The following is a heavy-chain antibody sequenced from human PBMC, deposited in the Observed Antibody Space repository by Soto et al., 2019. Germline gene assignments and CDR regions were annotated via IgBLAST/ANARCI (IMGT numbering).Heavy chain of an antibody. CDR3: AREEAAIFDN. CDR1: RFTFSSYA. D-gene: IGHD2-2*02. Sequence: GGSLRLSCAAFRFTFSSYAMHWVRQAPGKGLEWVAVISYDGSHKNHADSVKGRFTISRDNSEDTPYLQMNSLRTEDTAVYYCAREEAAIFDNWGQGTLVTVSS. V-gene: IGHV3-30-3*01. J-gene: IGHJ4*02. CDR2: ISYDGSHK.